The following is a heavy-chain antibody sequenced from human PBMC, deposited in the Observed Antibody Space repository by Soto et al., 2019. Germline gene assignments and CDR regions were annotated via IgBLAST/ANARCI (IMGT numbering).Heavy chain of an antibody. V-gene: IGHV3-23*01. D-gene: IGHD4-17*01. Sequence: RGSLRLSCTPSAFTFSRYAMSSVRQGSGTGLEWVSAISGSSGSSYTADSVKGRFTISRDNSNNTLYLRMNSLRAEDTAVYYCAKGVTTNYFYFYYMDVWGKGTTVTVSS. CDR1: AFTFSRYA. J-gene: IGHJ6*03. CDR2: ISGSSGSS. CDR3: AKGVTTNYFYFYYMDV.